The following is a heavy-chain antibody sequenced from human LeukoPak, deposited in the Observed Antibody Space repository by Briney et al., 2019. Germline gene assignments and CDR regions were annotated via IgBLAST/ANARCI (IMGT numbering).Heavy chain of an antibody. D-gene: IGHD6-13*01. CDR3: SSSSPGYYYYYMDV. CDR1: GYTFTNYA. V-gene: IGHV7-4-1*02. CDR2: INTNTGNP. Sequence: GASVKVSCKASGYTFTNYAVNWVRQAPGQGLEWMGWINTNTGNPTYAPGFTGRFVFSLDTSVSTAYVGISSLKAEDTAVYYCSSSSPGYYYYYMDVWGKGTTVTVSS. J-gene: IGHJ6*03.